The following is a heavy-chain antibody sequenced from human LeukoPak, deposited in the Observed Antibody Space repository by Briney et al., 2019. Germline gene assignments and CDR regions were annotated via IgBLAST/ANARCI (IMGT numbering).Heavy chain of an antibody. J-gene: IGHJ4*02. D-gene: IGHD3-10*01. CDR1: GFTFSSYG. V-gene: IGHV3-30*03. CDR3: ARVPGSGSYYYFDY. CDR2: ISYDGSNK. Sequence: PGRSLRLSCAVSGFTFSSYGIHWVRQAPGKGLEWVAVISYDGSNKNYADSVKGRFTISRDNSKNTLYLQMNSLRAEDTAVYYCARVPGSGSYYYFDYWGQGTLVTVSS.